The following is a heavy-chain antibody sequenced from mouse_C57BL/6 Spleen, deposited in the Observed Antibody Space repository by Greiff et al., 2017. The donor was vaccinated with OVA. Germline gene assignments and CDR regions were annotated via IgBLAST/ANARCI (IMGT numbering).Heavy chain of an antibody. V-gene: IGHV1-50*01. CDR3: ARRSIDGYDYFEV. CDR2: IDPSDSYT. D-gene: IGHD2-2*01. J-gene: IGHJ1*03. CDR1: GYTFTSYW. Sequence: QVQLQQPGAELVQPGASVKLSCKASGYTFTSYWMQWVKQRPGQGLEWIGEIDPSDSYTNYNQKFKGKATLTVDTSSSTAYMQLSSLTSEDSAVYYCARRSIDGYDYFEVWGTGTTVTVSS.